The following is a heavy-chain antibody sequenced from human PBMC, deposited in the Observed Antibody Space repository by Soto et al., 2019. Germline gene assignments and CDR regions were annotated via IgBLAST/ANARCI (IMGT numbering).Heavy chain of an antibody. CDR3: ARMRGLGEISPYLDY. D-gene: IGHD3-16*01. V-gene: IGHV4-59*01. Sequence: QVQLQESGPGLVKPSETLSLTCSISGGSISDYQWNWIRQPPGKGLEWIGYIYYSGRTNYNPSLKSPLTISLDTSTRQFSLMLRSVTAADTAVYYCARMRGLGEISPYLDYWGQGALVTVSS. J-gene: IGHJ4*02. CDR2: IYYSGRT. CDR1: GGSISDYQ.